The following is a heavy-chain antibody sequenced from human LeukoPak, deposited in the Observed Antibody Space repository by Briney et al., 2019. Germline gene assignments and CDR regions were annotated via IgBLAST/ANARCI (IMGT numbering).Heavy chain of an antibody. D-gene: IGHD3-22*01. CDR1: GFMFSSDW. CDR3: ARDRRYYDSRGRSYDRFDP. CDR2: IKQDASEK. Sequence: GGSLRLSCEGPGFMFSSDWMSWVRQAPGKGLEWVANIKQDASEKYYADSVKGRFTLSRDNAKNSLYLQMNSLRPEDTAVYYCARDRRYYDSRGRSYDRFDPWGQGTLVTVSS. V-gene: IGHV3-7*01. J-gene: IGHJ5*02.